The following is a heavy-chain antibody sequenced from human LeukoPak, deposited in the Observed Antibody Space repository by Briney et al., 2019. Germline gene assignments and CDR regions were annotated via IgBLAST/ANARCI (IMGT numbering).Heavy chain of an antibody. CDR3: ASSMDIVVVPAVPIGY. D-gene: IGHD2-2*03. V-gene: IGHV4-34*01. Sequence: SETLSLTCAVYGGSFSGYYWSWIRQPPGKGLEWIGEINHSGSTNYNPSLKSRVTISVDTSKNQFSPKLGSVTAADTAVYYCASSMDIVVVPAVPIGYWGQGTLVTVSS. CDR1: GGSFSGYY. CDR2: INHSGST. J-gene: IGHJ4*02.